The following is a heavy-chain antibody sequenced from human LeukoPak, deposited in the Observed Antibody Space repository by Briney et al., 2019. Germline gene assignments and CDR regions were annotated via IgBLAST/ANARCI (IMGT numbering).Heavy chain of an antibody. CDR1: GGSTTSSY. V-gene: IGHV4-59*01. CDR3: ARGRYSAGDNWFDP. Sequence: SETLSLTCTVSGGSTTSSYWSWIRQSPGKGLEWIGYIHYTGSTNYNPSLESRVTMLIDTSKNQFSLKLSSVTAADTAVYYCARGRYSAGDNWFDPWGQGTLVTVSS. CDR2: IHYTGST. J-gene: IGHJ5*02. D-gene: IGHD3-9*01.